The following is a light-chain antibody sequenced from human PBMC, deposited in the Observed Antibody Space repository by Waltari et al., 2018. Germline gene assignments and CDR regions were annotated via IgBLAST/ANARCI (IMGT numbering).Light chain of an antibody. J-gene: IGKJ1*01. Sequence: EIVMTQSPATLSVSPGERVTLSCRASQSVSTNLAWYQQKPGQAPSLLIYGASTRATGIPARFSGSGSGTEFTLTINALQSEDFALYYCHHYYNWPRGAFGQGTKVEIK. CDR3: HHYYNWPRGA. CDR1: QSVSTN. CDR2: GAS. V-gene: IGKV3-15*01.